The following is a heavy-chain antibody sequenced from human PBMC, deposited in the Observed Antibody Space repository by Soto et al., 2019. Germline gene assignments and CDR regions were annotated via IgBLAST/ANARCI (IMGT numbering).Heavy chain of an antibody. CDR1: GFTFSSYA. CDR2: ISGSGGST. V-gene: IGHV3-23*01. J-gene: IGHJ4*02. CDR3: AKGQKRAYGSGNAFTDY. D-gene: IGHD3-10*01. Sequence: GGSLRLSCAASGFTFSSYAMSWVRQAPGKGLEWVSAISGSGGSTYYADSVKGRFTISRDNSKNTLYLQMNSLRAEDTAVYYCAKGQKRAYGSGNAFTDYWGQGTLVTVSS.